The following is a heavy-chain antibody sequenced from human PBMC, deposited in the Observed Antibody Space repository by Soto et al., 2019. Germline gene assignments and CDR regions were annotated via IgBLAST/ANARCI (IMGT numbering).Heavy chain of an antibody. V-gene: IGHV3-30*04. D-gene: IGHD2-8*01. CDR2: ISYDGSNT. J-gene: IGHJ4*02. CDR1: GFTFISYV. CDR3: AREYNTLMVYESVDY. Sequence: GGSLRRSCAACGFTFISYVMHWARQTPGKGLEWVAVISYDGSNTCYADSVKGRFTISRDNSKNTLYLQMNSLRAEDTAVYYCAREYNTLMVYESVDYWGQGTLVTVSS.